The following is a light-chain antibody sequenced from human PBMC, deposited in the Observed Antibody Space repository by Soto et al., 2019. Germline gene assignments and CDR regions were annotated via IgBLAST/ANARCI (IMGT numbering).Light chain of an antibody. CDR3: SSYTTNTGLEYV. J-gene: IGLJ1*01. V-gene: IGLV2-14*01. CDR2: EVS. Sequence: QSARTQPASVSGSPGQSITISCTGTSSDVGGYNSVSWYQHHPGKAPKLVIYEVSNRPSGVSDRFSGSKSGNTASLTISGLQAEDEADYYCSSYTTNTGLEYVFGTGTQLTVL. CDR1: SSDVGGYNS.